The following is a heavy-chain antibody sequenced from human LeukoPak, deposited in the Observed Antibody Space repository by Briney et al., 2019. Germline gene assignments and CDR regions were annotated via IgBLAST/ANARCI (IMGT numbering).Heavy chain of an antibody. V-gene: IGHV3-30-3*01. CDR2: ISYDGSNK. Sequence: GGSLRLSCAASGFTFSSYAMPWVRQAPGKGLGWVAVISYDGSNKYYADSVKGRFTISRDNSKNTLYLQMNSLRAEDTAVYYCARVDFAVAGNYFDYWGQGTLVTVSS. CDR1: GFTFSSYA. D-gene: IGHD6-19*01. CDR3: ARVDFAVAGNYFDY. J-gene: IGHJ4*02.